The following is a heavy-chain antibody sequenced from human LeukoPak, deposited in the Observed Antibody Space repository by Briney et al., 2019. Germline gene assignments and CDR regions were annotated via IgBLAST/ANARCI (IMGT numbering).Heavy chain of an antibody. Sequence: GGSLRLSCAASGFTFSSYSMNWVRQAPGKGLEWVSGINWNGGSTGYADSVKGRFTISRDDSKNTLCLQMNSLRAEDTAVYYCVKALASYIYGSDYWGQGTLVTVSS. CDR2: INWNGGST. J-gene: IGHJ4*02. D-gene: IGHD5-18*01. CDR1: GFTFSSYS. V-gene: IGHV3-23*01. CDR3: VKALASYIYGSDY.